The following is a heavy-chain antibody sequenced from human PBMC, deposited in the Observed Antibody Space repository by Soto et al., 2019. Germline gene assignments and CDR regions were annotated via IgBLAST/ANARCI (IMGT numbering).Heavy chain of an antibody. CDR3: ARVGGINWFLP. CDR1: DGSISSGGYY. CDR2: IYYSGST. J-gene: IGHJ5*02. V-gene: IGHV4-31*03. D-gene: IGHD3-16*01. Sequence: TLSVTFTVSDGSISSGGYYWSWIRQHPGKGLEWIGYIYYSGSTYYNPSLKSRVTISVDTSKNQFSLKLSSVTAADTAVYYCARVGGINWFLPWGQGTLVTVSS.